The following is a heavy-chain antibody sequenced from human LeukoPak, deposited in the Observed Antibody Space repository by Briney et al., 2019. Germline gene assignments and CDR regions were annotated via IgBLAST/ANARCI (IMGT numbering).Heavy chain of an antibody. CDR1: GFSFSGAP. Sequence: GGSLRLSCAASGFSFSGAPMHWVRQAAGKGLEWVGRVRNRADNYATAYAESVKGRFTISRDDSKDTASLQMNSLKGDDTAVYYCTMGRSHWGQGTLVIVSS. CDR3: TMGRSH. CDR2: VRNRADNYAT. J-gene: IGHJ4*02. V-gene: IGHV3-73*01.